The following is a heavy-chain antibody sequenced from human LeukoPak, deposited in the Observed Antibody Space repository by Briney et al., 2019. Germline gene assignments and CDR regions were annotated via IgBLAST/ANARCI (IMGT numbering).Heavy chain of an antibody. V-gene: IGHV3-30*04. CDR3: ARERYYYDSTGYFPPYWYFDL. CDR2: ISYDGSNK. CDR1: GFTFSNYT. J-gene: IGHJ2*01. Sequence: GGSLRLSCAASGFTFSNYTMRWIRQAPGKGLEWVAVISYDGSNKYYADSVKGRFTISRDNSKNTLYLQMTSLRVEDTAVYYCARERYYYDSTGYFPPYWYFDLWGRGTLVTVSS. D-gene: IGHD3-22*01.